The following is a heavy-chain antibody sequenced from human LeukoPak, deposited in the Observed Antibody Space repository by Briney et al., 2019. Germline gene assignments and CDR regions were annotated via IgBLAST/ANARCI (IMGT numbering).Heavy chain of an antibody. CDR1: GFTFSTYW. Sequence: GGSLRLSCVASGFTFSTYWMHWVRQAPGKGLVWVSRINSDGSSTTYGDSVKGRFTISRDNAKKTLYLQMNSLRTEDTAVYYCARAQYYDSSTAGGMDVWGQGTTVTVSS. CDR3: ARAQYYDSSTAGGMDV. V-gene: IGHV3-74*01. D-gene: IGHD3-22*01. J-gene: IGHJ6*02. CDR2: INSDGSST.